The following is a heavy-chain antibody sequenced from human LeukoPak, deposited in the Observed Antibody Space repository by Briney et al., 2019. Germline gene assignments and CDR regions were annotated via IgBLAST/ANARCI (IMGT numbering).Heavy chain of an antibody. CDR3: AREGGPYRPLDY. J-gene: IGHJ4*02. V-gene: IGHV4-4*02. Sequence: RTSETLSLTCGVSGRSISNTNWWTWVRQPPGKGLEWIGEVNLQGSTNYNPSLKSRVAISVDKPENHISLKLTPVTAADTAVYYCAREGGPYRPLDYSGQGTLVTVAS. CDR2: VNLQGST. CDR1: GRSISNTNW.